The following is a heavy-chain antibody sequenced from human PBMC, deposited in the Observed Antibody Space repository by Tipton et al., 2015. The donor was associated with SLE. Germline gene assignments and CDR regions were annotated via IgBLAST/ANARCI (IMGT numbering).Heavy chain of an antibody. D-gene: IGHD1-1*01. J-gene: IGHJ3*02. V-gene: IGHV4-39*02. Sequence: TLSLTCTVSGGSISSSSYYWGWIRHPPGKGLEWIGSIYYSGSTYYNPSLKSRVTISVDTSKNQFSLKLSSVTAADTAVYYCARDHRAVWKSAFDIWGQGTMVTVSS. CDR3: ARDHRAVWKSAFDI. CDR1: GGSISSSSYY. CDR2: IYYSGST.